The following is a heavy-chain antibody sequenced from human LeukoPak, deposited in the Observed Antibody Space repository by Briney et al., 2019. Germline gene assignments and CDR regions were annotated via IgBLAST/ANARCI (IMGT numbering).Heavy chain of an antibody. CDR1: GGTFSSYA. D-gene: IGHD6-19*01. CDR3: ARFSGWHLGYLDY. J-gene: IGHJ4*02. Sequence: PVASVKVSCKASGGTFSSYAISWVRQAPGQGLEWMGGIIPIFGTANYAQKFQGRVTITADESTSTAYMELSSLRSEDTAVYYCARFSGWHLGYLDYWGQGTLVTVSS. CDR2: IIPIFGTA. V-gene: IGHV1-69*13.